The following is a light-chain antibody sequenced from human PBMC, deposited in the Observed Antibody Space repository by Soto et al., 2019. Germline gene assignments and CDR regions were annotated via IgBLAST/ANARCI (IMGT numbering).Light chain of an antibody. CDR1: QSIGNW. J-gene: IGKJ4*01. CDR2: KAS. CDR3: QQYNTYPLT. V-gene: IGKV1-5*03. Sequence: DIQMTQSPSTLSASVGDRVTITCRASQSIGNWLAWYQQKPGKAPNFLIYKASSLESGAPSRFSGSGSGTEFTLTISSLQPDDFATYYCQQYNTYPLTFGGGTKVEIK.